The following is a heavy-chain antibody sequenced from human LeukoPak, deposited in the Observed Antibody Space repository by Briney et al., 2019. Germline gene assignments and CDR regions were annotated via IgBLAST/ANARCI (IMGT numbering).Heavy chain of an antibody. CDR1: GFTFSSYG. Sequence: GGSLRLSCAASGFTFSSYGMHWVRQAPGKGLGWVAVISYDGSNKYYADSVKGRFTISRDNSKNTLYLQMNSLRAEDTAVYYCAKNLYYYDSSGLASVDYWGQGTLVTVSS. V-gene: IGHV3-30*18. CDR3: AKNLYYYDSSGLASVDY. J-gene: IGHJ4*02. CDR2: ISYDGSNK. D-gene: IGHD3-22*01.